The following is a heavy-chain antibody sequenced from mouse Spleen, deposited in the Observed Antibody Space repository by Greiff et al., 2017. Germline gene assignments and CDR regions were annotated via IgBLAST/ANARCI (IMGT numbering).Heavy chain of an antibody. J-gene: IGHJ1*01. D-gene: IGHD2-1*01. CDR2: INPSNGGT. Sequence: QVQLQQSGTELVKPGASVKLSCKASGYTFTSYWMHWVKQRPGQGLEWIGNINPSNGGTNYNEKFKSKATLTVDKSSSTAYMQLSSLTSEDSAVYYCAREDYGNSNWYFDVWGAGTTVTVSS. V-gene: IGHV1-53*01. CDR3: AREDYGNSNWYFDV. CDR1: GYTFTSYW.